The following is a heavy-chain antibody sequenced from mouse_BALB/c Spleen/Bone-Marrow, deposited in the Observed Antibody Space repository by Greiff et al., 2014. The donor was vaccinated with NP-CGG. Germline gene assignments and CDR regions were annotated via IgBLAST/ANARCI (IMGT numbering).Heavy chain of an antibody. Sequence: VQLQQSGPELVKPGASVEMSCKASGYTFTDYYMKWVKQSHGKNLEWIGDINPNNGDTFYNQKFKSKATLTVDTSSSTAYMQLNSLTSEDSAVYYCVTKGSSGYGLFAYWGQGTLVTVSA. V-gene: IGHV1-26*01. D-gene: IGHD3-1*01. J-gene: IGHJ3*01. CDR2: INPNNGDT. CDR3: VTKGSSGYGLFAY. CDR1: GYTFTDYY.